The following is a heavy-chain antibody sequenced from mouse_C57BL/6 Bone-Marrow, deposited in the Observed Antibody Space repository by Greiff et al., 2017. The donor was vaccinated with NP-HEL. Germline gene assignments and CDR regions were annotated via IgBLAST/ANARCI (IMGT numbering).Heavy chain of an antibody. CDR1: GYTFTSYG. CDR2: IYPRSGNT. CDR3: ARDRDYSWFAY. J-gene: IGHJ3*01. V-gene: IGHV1-81*01. D-gene: IGHD2-4*01. Sequence: QVQLQQSGAELARPGASVKLSCKASGYTFTSYGISWVKQRTGQGLEWIGEIYPRSGNTYYNEKFKGKATLTADKSSSTAYMELRRLTSEDSAVYCCARDRDYSWFAYWGQGTLVTVSA.